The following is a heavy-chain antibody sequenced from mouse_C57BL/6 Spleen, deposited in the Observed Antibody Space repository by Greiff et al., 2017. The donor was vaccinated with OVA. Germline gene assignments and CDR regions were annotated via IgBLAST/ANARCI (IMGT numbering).Heavy chain of an antibody. V-gene: IGHV5-9-1*02. J-gene: IGHJ4*01. CDR3: TRDRGSGYVDYAMDY. CDR2: ISSGGDYI. D-gene: IGHD3-2*02. CDR1: GFTFSSYA. Sequence: EVQRVESGEGLVKPGGSLKLSCAASGFTFSSYAMSWVRQTPEKRLEWVAYISSGGDYIYYADTVKGRFTISRDNARNTLYLQMSSLKSEDTAMYYCTRDRGSGYVDYAMDYWGQGTSVTVSS.